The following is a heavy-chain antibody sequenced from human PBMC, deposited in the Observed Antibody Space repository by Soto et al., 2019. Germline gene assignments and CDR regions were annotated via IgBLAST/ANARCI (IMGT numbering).Heavy chain of an antibody. CDR1: GFSLSTSGMC. Sequence: SVPTMLTPTQTLTLTCTVSGFSLSTSGMCVNWIRQPPGKALEWLALIEWDDEKFFSTSLKTRLTISKDTSKNQVVLTMTNLDPVDTASYYCARIKKEEYDYGSGATYDGMDVWGQGTKVTV. J-gene: IGHJ6*02. V-gene: IGHV2-70*01. CDR2: IEWDDEK. CDR3: ARIKKEEYDYGSGATYDGMDV. D-gene: IGHD4-17*01.